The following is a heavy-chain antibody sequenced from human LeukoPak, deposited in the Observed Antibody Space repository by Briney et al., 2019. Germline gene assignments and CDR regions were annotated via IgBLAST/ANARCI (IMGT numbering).Heavy chain of an antibody. V-gene: IGHV4-39*02. CDR1: GGSISSSSYY. Sequence: PSETLSLTCTVSGGSISSSSYYWGWIRQPPGKGLEWIGSIYYSGSTYYIPSLKSRVTISVDTSKNQFSLKLSSVTAADTAVYYCAREKAELPEHSYYYYYYMDVWGKGTTVTVSS. CDR2: IYYSGST. J-gene: IGHJ6*03. D-gene: IGHD1-7*01. CDR3: AREKAELPEHSYYYYYYMDV.